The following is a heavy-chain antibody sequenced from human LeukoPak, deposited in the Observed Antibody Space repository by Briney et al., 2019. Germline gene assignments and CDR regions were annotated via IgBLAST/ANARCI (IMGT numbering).Heavy chain of an antibody. CDR3: ARGNYYYDSSSFYYLWFDP. CDR2: IVPVFGAT. J-gene: IGHJ5*02. V-gene: IGHV1-69*01. Sequence: SVKVSCKAPGGTFSRYTIRWVRQGPGQGVEWMGGIVPVFGATHHAQKFQGRVTITADDSTSTAYMELSGLRAEDTAVYYCARGNYYYDSSSFYYLWFDPWGQGTLVTVSS. CDR1: GGTFSRYT. D-gene: IGHD3-22*01.